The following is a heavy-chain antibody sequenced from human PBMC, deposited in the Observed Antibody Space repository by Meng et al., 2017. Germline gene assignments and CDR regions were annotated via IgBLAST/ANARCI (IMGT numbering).Heavy chain of an antibody. CDR3: ARESMYNWFDP. J-gene: IGHJ5*02. D-gene: IGHD6-6*01. V-gene: IGHV3-53*05. CDR1: GFTFSDHF. CDR2: IYSGSST. Sequence: EVQLVETGGGLIQPGGSLRLSCAASGFTFSDHFMDWVRQAPGKGLEWVSVIYSGSSTYYADSVKGRFTISRDNSKNTLYLQMNSLRAEDTAVYYCARESMYNWFDPWGQGTLVTVSS.